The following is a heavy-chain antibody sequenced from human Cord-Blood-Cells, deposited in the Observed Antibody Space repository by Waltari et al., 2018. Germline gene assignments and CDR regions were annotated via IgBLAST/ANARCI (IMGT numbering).Heavy chain of an antibody. CDR2: IIPIFGTA. CDR3: AGARPTGDRDWYFDL. Sequence: QVQLVQSGAEVKKPGSSVKVSCKASGAPFSSYAISWVRQAPGQGLEWMGGIIPIFGTANYAQKCQGRVTITADESTSTAYMELSSLRSEDTAVYYCAGARPTGDRDWYFDLWGRGTLVTVSS. CDR1: GAPFSSYA. J-gene: IGHJ2*01. V-gene: IGHV1-69*01. D-gene: IGHD7-27*01.